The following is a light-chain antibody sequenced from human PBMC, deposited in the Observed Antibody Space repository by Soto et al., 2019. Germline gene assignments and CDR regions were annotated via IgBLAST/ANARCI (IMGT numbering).Light chain of an antibody. CDR1: QTISSS. CDR3: QQRSNWPPIT. J-gene: IGKJ5*01. Sequence: EIVLTQSPATLSLSPGERATLSCRASQTISSSLAWYQQKPGQSPRLLIYDASNRASGVPPRFSGSGSGTDFTLSISSIEPEDFAVYYCQQRSNWPPITFGHGTRLDFK. V-gene: IGKV3-11*01. CDR2: DAS.